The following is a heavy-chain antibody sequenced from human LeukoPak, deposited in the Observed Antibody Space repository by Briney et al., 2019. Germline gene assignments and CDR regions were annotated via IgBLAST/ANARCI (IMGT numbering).Heavy chain of an antibody. CDR2: ISAYNGNT. J-gene: IGHJ4*02. CDR3: ARDFIPYSSSWHATLDY. CDR1: GYTFTSYG. Sequence: ASVKVSCKASGYTFTSYGISWVRQAPGQGLEWMGWISAYNGNTNYAQKLQGRVTMTTDTSTSTAYMELRSLRSDDTAVYYCARDFIPYSSSWHATLDYWGQGTLVTVSS. D-gene: IGHD6-13*01. V-gene: IGHV1-18*01.